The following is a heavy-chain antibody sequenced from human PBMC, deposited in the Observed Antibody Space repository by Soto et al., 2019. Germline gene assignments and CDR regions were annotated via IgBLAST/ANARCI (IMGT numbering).Heavy chain of an antibody. CDR1: GGSISSYY. CDR3: ARVVPRGMVRGVMDV. V-gene: IGHV4-59*01. Sequence: PSETLSLTCTVSGGSISSYYWSWIRQPPGKGLEWIGYIYYSGSTNYNPSLKSRVTISVDTSKNQFSLKLSSVTAADTAVYYCARVVPRGMVRGVMDVWGQGTTVTVSS. J-gene: IGHJ6*02. CDR2: IYYSGST. D-gene: IGHD3-10*01.